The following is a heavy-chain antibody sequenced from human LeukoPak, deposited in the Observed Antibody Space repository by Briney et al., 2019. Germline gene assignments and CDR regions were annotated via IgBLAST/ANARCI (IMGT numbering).Heavy chain of an antibody. D-gene: IGHD2-15*01. V-gene: IGHV4-30-4*01. CDR2: IYYSGST. Sequence: SQTLSLTCTVSGGSISSGDYYWTWIRHPPGKGLEWIGYIYYSGSTSYNPSLKSRVTISVDTSKNQFSLKLSSVTAADTAVYYCARGGSGGYWGQGTLVTVSS. J-gene: IGHJ4*02. CDR1: GGSISSGDYY. CDR3: ARGGSGGY.